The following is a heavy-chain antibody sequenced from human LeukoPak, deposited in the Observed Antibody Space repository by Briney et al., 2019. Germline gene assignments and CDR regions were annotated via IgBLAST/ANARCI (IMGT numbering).Heavy chain of an antibody. D-gene: IGHD3-10*01. CDR3: ARVEEAYGSGRRENYYYYYMDA. V-gene: IGHV4-59*01. CDR1: GGSISSYY. CDR2: IYYSGST. Sequence: SETLSLTCTVSGGSISSYYWSWIRQPPGKGLEWIGYIYYSGSTTYNPSLKSRVTISVDTSKNQFSLKLSSVTAADTAVYYCARVEEAYGSGRRENYYYYYMDAWGKGTTVTISS. J-gene: IGHJ6*03.